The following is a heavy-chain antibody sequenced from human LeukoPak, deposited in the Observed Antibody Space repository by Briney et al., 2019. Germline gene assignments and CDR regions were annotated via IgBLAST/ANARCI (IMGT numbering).Heavy chain of an antibody. D-gene: IGHD2-8*01. CDR1: GYTFTGYY. CDR2: INPNSGGT. J-gene: IGHJ3*02. Sequence: ASVKVSCKASGYTFTGYYMYWVRQAPGQGLEWMGWINPNSGGTNYAQKFQGRVTMTRDTSISTAYMELSRLRSDDTAVYYCARIKTPYCTSGICYTRDDAFDIWGQGTAVTVSS. CDR3: ARIKTPYCTSGICYTRDDAFDI. V-gene: IGHV1-2*02.